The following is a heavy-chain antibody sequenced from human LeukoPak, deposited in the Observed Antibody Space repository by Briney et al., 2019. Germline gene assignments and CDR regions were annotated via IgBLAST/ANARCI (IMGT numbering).Heavy chain of an antibody. Sequence: SETLSLTCTVSGGSISSSSYYWGWIRQPPGKGLEWIGSIYYSGSTYYNPSLKSRVTISVDTSKNQFSLKLSSVTAADTAVYYCARAVRSGYSYGCHFDYWGQGTLVTVSS. D-gene: IGHD5-18*01. CDR2: IYYSGST. V-gene: IGHV4-39*01. CDR1: GGSISSSSYY. CDR3: ARAVRSGYSYGCHFDY. J-gene: IGHJ4*02.